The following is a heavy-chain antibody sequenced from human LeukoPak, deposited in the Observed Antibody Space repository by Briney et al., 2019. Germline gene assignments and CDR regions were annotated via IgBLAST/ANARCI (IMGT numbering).Heavy chain of an antibody. D-gene: IGHD5-24*01. CDR3: AREEIAYAFDI. CDR1: GGSISSGSYY. Sequence: PSETLSLTCTVSGGSISSGSYYWSWIRQPAGKGLEWIGRIYTSGSTNYNPSLKSRVTISVDTSKNQFSLKLSSVTAADTAVYYCAREEIAYAFDIWGQGTMVSVSS. J-gene: IGHJ3*02. V-gene: IGHV4-61*02. CDR2: IYTSGST.